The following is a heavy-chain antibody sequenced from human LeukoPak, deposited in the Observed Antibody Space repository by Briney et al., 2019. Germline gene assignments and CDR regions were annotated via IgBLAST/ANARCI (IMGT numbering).Heavy chain of an antibody. CDR3: GGGGIYGDYYYYYYMDV. CDR1: GGFFSGYY. V-gene: IGHV4-34*01. D-gene: IGHD4-17*01. J-gene: IGHJ6*03. CDR2: INHSGST. Sequence: SETLSLTCAVYGGFFSGYYWSWIRQPPGKGLEWIGEINHSGSTNYNPSRKSRVTISVDTSKNQFSLKLSSVTAADTAVYYCGGGGIYGDYYYYYYMDVWGKGTTVTVSS.